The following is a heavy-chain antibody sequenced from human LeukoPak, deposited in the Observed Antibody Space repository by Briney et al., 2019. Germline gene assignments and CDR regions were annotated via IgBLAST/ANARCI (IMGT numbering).Heavy chain of an antibody. J-gene: IGHJ4*02. CDR2: IIPILGIA. Sequence: SVTVSCTASGGTFSSYTISWVRQAPGQGLEWMGRIIPILGIANYAQKFQGRVTITADKSTSTAYMELSSLRSEDTAVYYCARDQADSSGYLFDYWGQGTLVSVSS. CDR3: ARDQADSSGYLFDY. CDR1: GGTFSSYT. V-gene: IGHV1-69*04. D-gene: IGHD3-22*01.